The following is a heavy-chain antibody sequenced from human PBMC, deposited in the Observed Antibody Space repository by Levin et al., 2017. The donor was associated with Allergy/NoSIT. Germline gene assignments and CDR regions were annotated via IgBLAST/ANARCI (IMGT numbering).Heavy chain of an antibody. J-gene: IGHJ4*02. CDR1: GYTFTGYY. CDR3: ARDLYSGGWFGPSDN. D-gene: IGHD6-19*01. V-gene: IGHV1-2*02. CDR2: INPSGAT. Sequence: GESLKISCKASGYTFTGYYVHWVRQAPGQGLEWMGWINPSGATNYAQKFQGRVNMTRETSISTAHMELSRLTSDDTALYYCARDLYSGGWFGPSDNWGQGTLVTVSS.